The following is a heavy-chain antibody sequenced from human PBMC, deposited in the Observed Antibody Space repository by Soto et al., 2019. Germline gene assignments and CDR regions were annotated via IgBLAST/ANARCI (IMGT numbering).Heavy chain of an antibody. V-gene: IGHV3-21*01. CDR1: GFTFSSHN. CDR2: ISGSSSYI. CDR3: ARTDYGDYVRGDFDI. J-gene: IGHJ3*02. D-gene: IGHD4-17*01. Sequence: EVQLVESGGGLVKPGGSLRLSCAASGFTFSSHNMNWVRQAPGKGLEWVSCISGSSSYIFYADSVKGRFTISRDNAKNSLYLQMNSLRVEDTAVYYCARTDYGDYVRGDFDIWGQGTMVTVSS.